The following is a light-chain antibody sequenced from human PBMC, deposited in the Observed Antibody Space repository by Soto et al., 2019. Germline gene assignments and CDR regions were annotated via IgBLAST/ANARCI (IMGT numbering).Light chain of an antibody. CDR2: KTS. Sequence: DTQMTQSPSTLSASIGDRVTITCRASQSISWWLAWYQQKAGKAPKLLIYKTSSLESGVSSRFSGSGSGTEFTLTISSLQPDDFATYYCQQYNSYPWTFGQGTKVEIK. V-gene: IGKV1-5*03. CDR3: QQYNSYPWT. CDR1: QSISWW. J-gene: IGKJ1*01.